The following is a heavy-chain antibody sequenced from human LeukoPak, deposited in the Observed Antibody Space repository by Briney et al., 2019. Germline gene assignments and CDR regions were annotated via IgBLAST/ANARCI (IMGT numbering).Heavy chain of an antibody. Sequence: GGSLRLSCAASGFTFDDYTMHWVRQAPGKGLVWVSRINSDGSSTYYADSVKGRFTISRDNSKNTLYLQMNSLRAEDTAVYYCAKRGGMYPAYYFDYWGQGTLVTVSS. V-gene: IGHV3-23*01. J-gene: IGHJ4*02. CDR2: INSDGSST. CDR3: AKRGGMYPAYYFDY. CDR1: GFTFDDYT. D-gene: IGHD3-16*01.